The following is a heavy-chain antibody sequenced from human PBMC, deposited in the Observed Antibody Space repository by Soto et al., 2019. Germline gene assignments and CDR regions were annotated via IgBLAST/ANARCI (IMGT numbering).Heavy chain of an antibody. V-gene: IGHV3-53*01. J-gene: IGHJ6*02. CDR2: IYSGGST. CDR3: ARDGAAAGTDYYGMDV. CDR1: GFTVSSNY. Sequence: VGSLRLSCAASGFTVSSNYMSWVRQAPGKGLEWVSVIYSGGSTYYADSVKGRFTISRDNSKNTLYLQMDSLRAEDTAVYYCARDGAAAGTDYYGMDVWGQGTTVTVSS. D-gene: IGHD6-13*01.